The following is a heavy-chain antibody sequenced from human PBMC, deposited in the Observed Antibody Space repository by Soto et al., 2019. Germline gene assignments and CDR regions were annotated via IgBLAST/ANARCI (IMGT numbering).Heavy chain of an antibody. CDR1: GGSISSYY. V-gene: IGHV4-4*07. J-gene: IGHJ6*02. Sequence: SETLSLTCTVSGGSISSYYWSWIRQPAGKGLEWVGRIYTSGSTNYNPSLRSRVTISVDTSKNQFSLKLGSVTAADTAVYYCASSALYGMDVWGQGTTVTVSS. CDR3: ASSALYGMDV. CDR2: IYTSGST.